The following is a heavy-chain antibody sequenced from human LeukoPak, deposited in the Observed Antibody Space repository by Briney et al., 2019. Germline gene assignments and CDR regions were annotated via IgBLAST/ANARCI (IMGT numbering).Heavy chain of an antibody. CDR2: ISGSGGST. D-gene: IGHD6-19*01. J-gene: IGHJ4*02. CDR3: AKTTAGYSSGRYPGWPVDY. Sequence: GGSLRLPCAASGFTFGSYAMYWVRQAPGKGLEWVSGISGSGGSTFHADSVKGRFTISRDNSENTVYLQMNSLRADGTAVYYCAKTTAGYSSGRYPGWPVDYWGQGTLVTVSS. V-gene: IGHV3-23*01. CDR1: GFTFGSYA.